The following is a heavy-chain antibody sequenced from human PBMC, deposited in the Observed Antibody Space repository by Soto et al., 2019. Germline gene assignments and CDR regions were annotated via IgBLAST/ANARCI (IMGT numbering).Heavy chain of an antibody. Sequence: SETLSLTCAVYGGSFSGYYWSWIRQPPGKGLEWIGEINHSGSTNYNPSLKSRVTISVDTSKNQFSLKLSSVTAADTAVYYCGSGCSTAVTTYYYYYGMDVWGQGTTVTVSS. CDR3: GSGCSTAVTTYYYYYGMDV. CDR2: INHSGST. CDR1: GGSFSGYY. J-gene: IGHJ6*02. D-gene: IGHD4-17*01. V-gene: IGHV4-34*01.